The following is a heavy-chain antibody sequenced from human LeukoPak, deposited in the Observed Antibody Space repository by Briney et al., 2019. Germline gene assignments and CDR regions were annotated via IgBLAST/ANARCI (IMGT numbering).Heavy chain of an antibody. V-gene: IGHV5-51*01. D-gene: IGHD3-22*01. J-gene: IGHJ3*02. CDR2: IYPGDSDT. Sequence: LGESLKISCKGSGYSFTNYWIGWVRQMPGKGLEWMGIIYPGDSDTRYSPSFQGQVTISADKSISTAYLQWSSLKASDTAMYYCARPHLTYYYDSSGPNDAFDIWGQGTMVTVSS. CDR1: GYSFTNYW. CDR3: ARPHLTYYYDSSGPNDAFDI.